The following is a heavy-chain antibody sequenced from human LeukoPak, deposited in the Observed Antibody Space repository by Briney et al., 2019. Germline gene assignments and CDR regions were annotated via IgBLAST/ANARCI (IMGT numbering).Heavy chain of an antibody. CDR2: IYYSGST. V-gene: IGHV4-39*07. CDR1: GGSISSSSYY. Sequence: SETLSLTCTVSGGSISSSSYYWGWIRQPPGKGLEWIGSIYYSGSTYYNPSLQSRVTISADTSKHQFSLRLTSVTAADTAVYYCARAGGSVGWYGTIDSWGQGTLVTVSS. CDR3: ARAGGSVGWYGTIDS. J-gene: IGHJ4*02. D-gene: IGHD6-19*01.